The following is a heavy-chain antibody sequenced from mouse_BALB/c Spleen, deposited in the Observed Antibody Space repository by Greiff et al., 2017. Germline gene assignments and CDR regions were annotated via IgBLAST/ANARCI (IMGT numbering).Heavy chain of an antibody. CDR3: ARGGYGNYWFAY. Sequence: QVQLKQSGAELVRPGASVTLSCKASGYTFTDYEMHWVKQTPVHGLEWIGAIDPETGGTAYNQKFKGKATLTVDKSSSTAHMELRSLASEDSAVYYCARGGYGNYWFAYWGQGTLVTVSA. V-gene: IGHV1-15*01. CDR1: GYTFTDYE. CDR2: IDPETGGT. J-gene: IGHJ3*01. D-gene: IGHD2-1*01.